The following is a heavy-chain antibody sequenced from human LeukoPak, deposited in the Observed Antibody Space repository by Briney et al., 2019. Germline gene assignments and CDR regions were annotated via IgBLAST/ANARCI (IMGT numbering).Heavy chain of an antibody. Sequence: QPGKSLRLSCAAPGSTFRNRAIHWVRQAPGKGLEWVTVISHDGGNDYYRDSVKGRFTISRDNSKNTVVLQMNSLSPDDTAVYYCVGSPTYYYMDVWGKGTTVTVSS. CDR3: VGSPTYYYMDV. V-gene: IGHV3-30*04. CDR1: GSTFRNRA. CDR2: ISHDGGND. J-gene: IGHJ6*03. D-gene: IGHD3-10*01.